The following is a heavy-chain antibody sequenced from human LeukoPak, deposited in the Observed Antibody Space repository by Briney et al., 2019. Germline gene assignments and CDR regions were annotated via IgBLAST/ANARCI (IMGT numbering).Heavy chain of an antibody. J-gene: IGHJ4*02. Sequence: ASVKVSCKVSGHTLTELSLHWVRQAPGEGLEWMGGLDPEAGEMIYSQKFQGRVTMTEDTSTDIAYMEMSSLRSEDTAVCYCATGRTWWDLLNYWGQGTLVTVSS. CDR1: GHTLTELS. V-gene: IGHV1-24*01. D-gene: IGHD1-26*01. CDR3: ATGRTWWDLLNY. CDR2: LDPEAGEM.